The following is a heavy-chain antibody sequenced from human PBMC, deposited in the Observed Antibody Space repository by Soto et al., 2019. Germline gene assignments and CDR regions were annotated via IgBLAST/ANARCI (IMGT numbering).Heavy chain of an antibody. Sequence: SETLSLTCTVSGGSISSSSYYWGWIRQPPGKGLQCIGSIYYSGSAHYNSSLKSRVTSSFDTANNQVSLRMRSLTAADTAFYYCGRVVEGATRHTDPDSWGQGILVTVSS. V-gene: IGHV4-39*01. CDR2: IYYSGSA. J-gene: IGHJ5*01. CDR1: GGSISSSSYY. D-gene: IGHD2-21*01. CDR3: GRVVEGATRHTDPDS.